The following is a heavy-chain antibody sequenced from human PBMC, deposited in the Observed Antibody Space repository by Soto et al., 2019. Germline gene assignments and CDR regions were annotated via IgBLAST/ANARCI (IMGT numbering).Heavy chain of an antibody. J-gene: IGHJ2*01. CDR3: ANKRVPGSDTAWSFDV. V-gene: IGHV3-23*01. CDR2: IHGGADYS. CDR1: GFTFSCCA. D-gene: IGHD1-26*01. Sequence: EVQLLESGGDLIQPGGSLRLSCAASGFTFSCCAMSWVRQAPGRGLEWVSTIHGGADYSHHTESVKGRFTVSRDNSRDTFLLQMNSLPPGDTSIYCCANKRVPGSDTAWSFDVGGRGTPVTVSS.